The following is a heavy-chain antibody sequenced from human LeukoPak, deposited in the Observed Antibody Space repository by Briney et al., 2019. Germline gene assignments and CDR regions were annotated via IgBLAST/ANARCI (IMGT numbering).Heavy chain of an antibody. CDR2: IYYTGST. J-gene: IGHJ4*02. CDR1: RGSISSSSYY. Sequence: SETLSLTCTVSRGSISSSSYYWGWIRQPPGKGLEWIGSIYYTGSTYYNPSLKSRVTISVDTSKNQFSPKLSSVTAADTAVYYCARSSDYVPYYFDYWGQGTLVTVSS. D-gene: IGHD4-17*01. V-gene: IGHV4-39*01. CDR3: ARSSDYVPYYFDY.